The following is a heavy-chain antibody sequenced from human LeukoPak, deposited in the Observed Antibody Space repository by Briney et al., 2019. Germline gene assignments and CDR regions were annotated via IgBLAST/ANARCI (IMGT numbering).Heavy chain of an antibody. Sequence: PGGSLRLSCAASGFSVSNSYMSWVRQAPGKGLEWVSVIFGNSDTYYADSVKGRFTISRDISKNTLFLQMNSLRAEDTAVYYCAKDGDIVVVVVYDYWGQGTLVTVSS. J-gene: IGHJ4*02. CDR3: AKDGDIVVVVVYDY. V-gene: IGHV3-53*01. D-gene: IGHD2-15*01. CDR2: IFGNSDT. CDR1: GFSVSNSY.